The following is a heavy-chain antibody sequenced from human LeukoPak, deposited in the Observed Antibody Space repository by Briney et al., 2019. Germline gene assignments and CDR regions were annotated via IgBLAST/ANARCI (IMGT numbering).Heavy chain of an antibody. V-gene: IGHV2-5*08. J-gene: IGHJ4*02. D-gene: IGHD3-10*01. Sequence: TLSLTCTVSGGSISSYYWSWIRQPPGKALEWLALIYWDDDKRYSPSLKSRLTITKDTSKNQVVLTMTNMDPVDTATYYCAHSYYSTPFDYWGQGTLVTVSS. CDR1: GGSISSYYW. CDR3: AHSYYSTPFDY. CDR2: IYWDDDK.